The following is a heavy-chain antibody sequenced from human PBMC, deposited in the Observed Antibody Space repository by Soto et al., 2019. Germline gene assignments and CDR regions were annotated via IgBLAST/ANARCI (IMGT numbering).Heavy chain of an antibody. D-gene: IGHD3-9*01. CDR3: ARGDALRYFDWLSEPVDYFDY. CDR1: GFTFSSYG. V-gene: IGHV3-33*01. Sequence: PGGSLRLSCAASGFTFSSYGMHWVRQAPGKGLEWVAVIWYDGSNKYYADSVKGRFTISRDNSKNTLYLQMNSLRAEDTAVYYCARGDALRYFDWLSEPVDYFDYWGQGTLATVSS. CDR2: IWYDGSNK. J-gene: IGHJ4*02.